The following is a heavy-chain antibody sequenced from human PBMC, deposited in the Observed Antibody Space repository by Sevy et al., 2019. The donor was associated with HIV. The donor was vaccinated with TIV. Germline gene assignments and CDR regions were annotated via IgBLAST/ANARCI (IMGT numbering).Heavy chain of an antibody. CDR1: GYTFTSYG. V-gene: IGHV1-18*01. J-gene: IGHJ3*02. Sequence: ASVKVSCKASGYTFTSYGISWVRQAPGQGLEWMGWISAYNGNTNYAQKLQGRVTMTTDTSTSTAYMELRSLRSDDTAGDDCAVEGEYYDFWIGYSIDAFDIWGQGTMVTVSS. D-gene: IGHD3-3*01. CDR2: ISAYNGNT. CDR3: AVEGEYYDFWIGYSIDAFDI.